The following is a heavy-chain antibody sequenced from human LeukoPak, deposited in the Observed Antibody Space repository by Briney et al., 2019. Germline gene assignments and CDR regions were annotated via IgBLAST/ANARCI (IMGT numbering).Heavy chain of an antibody. CDR1: GYTFSSYY. D-gene: IGHD6-13*01. CDR2: INPSGGST. V-gene: IGHV1-46*01. CDR3: ARDRLAAPHYSYYGMDV. Sequence: GASVKVSCKASGYTFSSYYMHWVRQAPGQGLEWMGIINPSGGSTSYAQKFQGRVTMTRDTSTSTVYMELSSLRSEDTAVYYCARDRLAAPHYSYYGMDVWGQGTTVTVSS. J-gene: IGHJ6*02.